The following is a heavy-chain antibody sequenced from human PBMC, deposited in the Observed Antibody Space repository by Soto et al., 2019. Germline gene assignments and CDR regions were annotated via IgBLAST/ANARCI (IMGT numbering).Heavy chain of an antibody. J-gene: IGHJ6*02. CDR3: AKAAVGSNYYFGMDV. CDR1: GFTFSNSG. Sequence: TLSISCAASGFTFSNSGVHWVRQAPGKWLEWVSVMSYDGSHKYYADSVKGRFTSSRDNSKNTLYLQMNSLRPEDTAIYYCAKAAVGSNYYFGMDVWGQGAMVNVSS. CDR2: MSYDGSHK. D-gene: IGHD6-25*01. V-gene: IGHV3-30*18.